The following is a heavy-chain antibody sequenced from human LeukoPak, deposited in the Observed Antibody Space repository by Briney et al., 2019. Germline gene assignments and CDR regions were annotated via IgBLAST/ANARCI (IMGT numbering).Heavy chain of an antibody. J-gene: IGHJ5*02. CDR2: IYTSGGT. CDR1: GDSISSSGYY. V-gene: IGHV4-61*02. CDR3: ARDRDPRGAAASALGWFDP. D-gene: IGHD2-2*01. Sequence: SETLSLTCSVSGDSISSSGYYWSWIRQPAGKGLEWIGRIYTSGGTNYNPSLKSRVTMSVDTSKNQFSLKLSSVTAADTAVYYCARDRDPRGAAASALGWFDPWGQGTLVTVSS.